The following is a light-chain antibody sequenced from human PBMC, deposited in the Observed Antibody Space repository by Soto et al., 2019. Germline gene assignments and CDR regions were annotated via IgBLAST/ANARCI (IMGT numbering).Light chain of an antibody. CDR3: QQYGSSPRT. CDR1: QSVDNSN. Sequence: EIVLTQSPATLSVSPGERATLSCRASQSVDNSNLAWYQQKLGRAPRLLISGASTRTTGIPDRFSGSGSETDFTLTIARLEPEDFAVYYCQQYGSSPRTFGQGTRLEIK. J-gene: IGKJ5*01. V-gene: IGKV3-20*01. CDR2: GAS.